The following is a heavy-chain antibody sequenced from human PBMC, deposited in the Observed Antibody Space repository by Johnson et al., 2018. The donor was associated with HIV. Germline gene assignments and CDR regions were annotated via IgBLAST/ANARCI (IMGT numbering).Heavy chain of an antibody. D-gene: IGHD2-15*01. Sequence: VQLVESGGGVVRPGGSLRLSCAASGFTFSNAWMSWVRQAPGKGLEWVGRIKSKTDGGTTDYAAPVKGRFTISRDDSKNTLYLQMNSLKTEDTAVYYCTTDREYCSGGSCYLNAFDIWGQGTMVTVSS. CDR1: GFTFSNAW. CDR3: TTDREYCSGGSCYLNAFDI. V-gene: IGHV3-15*01. J-gene: IGHJ3*02. CDR2: IKSKTDGGTT.